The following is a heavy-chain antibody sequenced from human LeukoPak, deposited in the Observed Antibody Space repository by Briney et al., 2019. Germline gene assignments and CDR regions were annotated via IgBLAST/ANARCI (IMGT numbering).Heavy chain of an antibody. Sequence: SGTLSLTCAVSGGSISSSNWWSWVRQPPGKGLEWIGEIYHSGSTNYNPSLKSRVTISVDKSKNQFSLKLSSVTAADTAVYYCARVGFAAGYSSSWEPNDAFDIWGQGTMVTVSS. CDR2: IYHSGST. CDR3: ARVGFAAGYSSSWEPNDAFDI. J-gene: IGHJ3*02. V-gene: IGHV4-4*02. D-gene: IGHD6-13*01. CDR1: GGSISSSNW.